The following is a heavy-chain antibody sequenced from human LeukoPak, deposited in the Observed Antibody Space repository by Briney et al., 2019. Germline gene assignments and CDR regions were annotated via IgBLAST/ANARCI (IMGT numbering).Heavy chain of an antibody. J-gene: IGHJ4*02. V-gene: IGHV4-39*01. CDR1: GGSISSSSYY. CDR2: IYYSGST. Sequence: SETLSLTCTVSGGSISSSSYYWGWIRQPPGKGLEWIGSIYYSGSTYYNPSLKSRVTISVDTSKNQFSLKLSSVTAADTAVYYCASHRGVVTETPFDYWGQGTLVTVSS. D-gene: IGHD3-3*01. CDR3: ASHRGVVTETPFDY.